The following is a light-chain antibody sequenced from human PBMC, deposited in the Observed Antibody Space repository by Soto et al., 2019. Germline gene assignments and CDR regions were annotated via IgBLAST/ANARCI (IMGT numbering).Light chain of an antibody. Sequence: QSVLTQPRSVSGSPGQSVTISCTGTSNDVGGYNYVSWYQQHPGKAPKLLISDVNKRPSGVPDRFSGSKSGNTASLIISGLQDEDEADYYCCSYAGSSTWVFGGGTKLTVL. V-gene: IGLV2-11*01. CDR2: DVN. J-gene: IGLJ3*02. CDR3: CSYAGSSTWV. CDR1: SNDVGGYNY.